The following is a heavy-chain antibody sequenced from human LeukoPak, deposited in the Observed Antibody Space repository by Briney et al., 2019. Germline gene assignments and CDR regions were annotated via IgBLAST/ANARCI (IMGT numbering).Heavy chain of an antibody. V-gene: IGHV3-64*01. Sequence: GGSLRLSCAASGFTFSSYAMHWVRQAPGKGLEYVSAISINGGTTYYANSVKGRFTISRDNSKNTLYLQMGSLRAEDMAVYYCAKGYSSSWYWYFDLWGQGTLVTVSS. J-gene: IGHJ2*01. CDR3: AKGYSSSWYWYFDL. D-gene: IGHD6-13*01. CDR2: ISINGGTT. CDR1: GFTFSSYA.